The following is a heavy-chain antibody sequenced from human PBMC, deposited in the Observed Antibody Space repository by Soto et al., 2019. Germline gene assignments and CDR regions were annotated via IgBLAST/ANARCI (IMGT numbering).Heavy chain of an antibody. D-gene: IGHD3-3*01. Sequence: GESLKISCKASGYTFTSYWIGWVRQMPGRGLEWMGIVFPGDSETRYSPSFQGQVTISVDKSINTAYLQWRSLKASDSALYFCSSSRFCSGSSWYVHAADYWGQGTVVTVSS. CDR2: VFPGDSET. J-gene: IGHJ4*02. CDR1: GYTFTSYW. CDR3: SSSRFCSGSSWYVHAADY. V-gene: IGHV5-51*01.